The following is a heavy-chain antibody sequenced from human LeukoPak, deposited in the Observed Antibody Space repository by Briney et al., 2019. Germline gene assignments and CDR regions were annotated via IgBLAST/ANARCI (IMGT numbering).Heavy chain of an antibody. V-gene: IGHV4-39*01. D-gene: IGHD5-18*01. J-gene: IGHJ4*02. CDR2: IYYSGST. Sequence: TSETLSLTCTVSGGSISSSSYSWGWIRQPPGKGLEWIGSIYYSGSTYYNPSLKSRVTMSVDTSKNQFSLKLSSVTAADTAVYYCARHATAMVWYWGQGTLVTVSS. CDR3: ARHATAMVWY. CDR1: GGSISSSSYS.